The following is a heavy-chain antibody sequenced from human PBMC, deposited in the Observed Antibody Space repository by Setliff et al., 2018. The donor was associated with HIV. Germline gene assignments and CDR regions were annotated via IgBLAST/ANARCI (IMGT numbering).Heavy chain of an antibody. Sequence: KTSETLSLTCTVSGGSISSSSYYWGWIRQPPGKGLEWIGSIYYSGSTYYNPSLKSRVTISVDTSKNQFSLKLSSVTAADTAVYYCARDIIGNYGWNYWGQGTLVTVSS. CDR3: ARDIIGNYGWNY. J-gene: IGHJ4*02. D-gene: IGHD3-16*01. CDR2: IYYSGST. CDR1: GGSISSSSYY. V-gene: IGHV4-39*02.